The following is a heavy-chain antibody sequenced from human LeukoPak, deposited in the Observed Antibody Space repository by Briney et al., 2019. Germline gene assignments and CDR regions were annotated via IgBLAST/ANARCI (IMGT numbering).Heavy chain of an antibody. D-gene: IGHD2/OR15-2a*01. Sequence: SGGSLRLSCAVSGFIFSNYGMNCVRRAPGKGLEWVSYVSGTTSAIYYADSVKGRFTISRDNARDSLLLQMNSLRDEDTAVYYCVRTSLSGQCFDFWGQGSLVTVSS. J-gene: IGHJ4*02. CDR2: VSGTTSAI. V-gene: IGHV3-48*02. CDR3: VRTSLSGQCFDF. CDR1: GFIFSNYG.